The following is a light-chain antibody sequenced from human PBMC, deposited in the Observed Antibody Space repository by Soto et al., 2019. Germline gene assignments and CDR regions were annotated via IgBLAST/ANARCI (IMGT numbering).Light chain of an antibody. CDR2: KAS. Sequence: DIQMTQSPSTLSASIGDRVTITCRASQSIDSWLAWYQQKPGKAPKLLIYKASSLQTGVPSRFSGSGSGTEFALTISSLQPDDFVTYYCQHYNTYSRTFGQGTKVEVK. J-gene: IGKJ1*01. CDR3: QHYNTYSRT. V-gene: IGKV1-5*03. CDR1: QSIDSW.